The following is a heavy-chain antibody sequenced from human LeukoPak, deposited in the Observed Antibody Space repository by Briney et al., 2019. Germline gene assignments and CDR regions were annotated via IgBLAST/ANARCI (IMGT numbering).Heavy chain of an antibody. D-gene: IGHD6-19*01. Sequence: GGFLRLSCTASGFTFSNCGMHWVHQAPGERLEWVAVFSYDGSDIYYGDSVKGRFTISRDISKNTLYLQMNSLRAEDTAVYYCVKEQSSGGYRVADYWGQGTLVTVSS. CDR1: GFTFSNCG. V-gene: IGHV3-30*18. CDR2: FSYDGSDI. J-gene: IGHJ4*02. CDR3: VKEQSSGGYRVADY.